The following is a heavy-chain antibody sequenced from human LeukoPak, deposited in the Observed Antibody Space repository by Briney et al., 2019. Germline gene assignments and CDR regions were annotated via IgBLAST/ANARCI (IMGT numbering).Heavy chain of an antibody. V-gene: IGHV3-7*03. Sequence: GGSLRLSCAASGFTFSSYWMNWARQAPGKGLEWVASINHNGNVNYYVDSVKGRFTISRDNAKNSLYLQMSNLRAEDTAVYFCGGGGGLDVWGQGATVTVSS. D-gene: IGHD3-16*01. CDR1: GFTFSSYW. CDR3: GGGGGLDV. J-gene: IGHJ6*02. CDR2: INHNGNVN.